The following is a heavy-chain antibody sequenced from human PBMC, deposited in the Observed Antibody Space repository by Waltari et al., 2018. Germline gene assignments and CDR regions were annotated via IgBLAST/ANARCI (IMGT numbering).Heavy chain of an antibody. Sequence: QVQLQESGPGLVKPSETLSLTCDVSGFSVDRGYFWGWIRQPPGKGLEWIGTIFHTGFTYYTPSLRGRVTRSVDTSKNQFSLNLSSVTAADTALYYCARAPGVAAASYFDYWGQGILVTVSS. CDR3: ARAPGVAAASYFDY. D-gene: IGHD6-13*01. V-gene: IGHV4-38-2*01. CDR1: GFSVDRGYF. J-gene: IGHJ4*02. CDR2: IFHTGFT.